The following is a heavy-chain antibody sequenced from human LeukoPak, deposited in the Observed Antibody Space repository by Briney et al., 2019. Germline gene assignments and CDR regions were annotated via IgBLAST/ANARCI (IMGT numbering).Heavy chain of an antibody. Sequence: GGSLRLSCAASGFTFSSYSMNWVRQAPGKGLEWVSYISSSSSTIYYADSVKGRFTISRDNAKNSLYLQMNSLRDEDTAVYYCARRSPITMVRGVIIGYYYYGMDVWGQGTTVTVSS. CDR1: GFTFSSYS. V-gene: IGHV3-48*02. J-gene: IGHJ6*02. D-gene: IGHD3-10*01. CDR3: ARRSPITMVRGVIIGYYYYGMDV. CDR2: ISSSSSTI.